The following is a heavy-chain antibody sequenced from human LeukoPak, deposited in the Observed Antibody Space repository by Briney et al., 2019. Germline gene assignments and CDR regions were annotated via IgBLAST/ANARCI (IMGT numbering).Heavy chain of an antibody. CDR3: ARDNDKVVDH. CDR2: ITAYNGNR. Sequence: ASVKVSCKSSGYTFSNYGISWVRQAPGQGLEWMGWITAYNGNRLYAQRFQGRITLTTDTSTSTSYMELRSLEYDDTAIYYCARDNDKVVDHWGQGTLVTVSS. V-gene: IGHV1-18*01. J-gene: IGHJ4*01. CDR1: GYTFSNYG. D-gene: IGHD1-1*01.